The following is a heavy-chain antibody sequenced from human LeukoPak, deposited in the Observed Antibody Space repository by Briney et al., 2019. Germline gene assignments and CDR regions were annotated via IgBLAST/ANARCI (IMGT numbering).Heavy chain of an antibody. CDR3: ARDRDSSGWYEGFDY. CDR1: GFTFSNYW. CDR2: ISYDGSNK. D-gene: IGHD6-19*01. J-gene: IGHJ4*02. V-gene: IGHV3-30-3*01. Sequence: GGSLRLSCAASGFTFSNYWMSWVRQAPDKGLEWVAVISYDGSNKYYADSVKGRFTISRDNSKNTPYLQMNSLRADDTAVYYCARDRDSSGWYEGFDYWGQGTLVTVSS.